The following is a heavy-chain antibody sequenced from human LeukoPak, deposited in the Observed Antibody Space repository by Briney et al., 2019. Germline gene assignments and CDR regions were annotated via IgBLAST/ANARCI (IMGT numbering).Heavy chain of an antibody. V-gene: IGHV3-23*01. CDR3: AKDEYFDSSGFSHY. J-gene: IGHJ4*02. D-gene: IGHD3-22*01. CDR1: GFTFSNYA. Sequence: GGSLRLSCAASGFTFSNYAMSWVRQAPGKGLEWVSCISSSGGSTYYADSVKGRFTISRDNSKNTLYLQMNSLRAEDTAVYYCAKDEYFDSSGFSHYWGQGTLVTVPS. CDR2: ISSSGGST.